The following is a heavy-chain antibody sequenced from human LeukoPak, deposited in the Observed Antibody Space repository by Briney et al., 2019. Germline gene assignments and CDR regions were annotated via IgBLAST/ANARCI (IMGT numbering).Heavy chain of an antibody. CDR3: AKPPRTFYYDILTGPYYFDC. V-gene: IGHV3-30*18. J-gene: IGHJ4*02. CDR2: ISYDGSNK. Sequence: PGGSLRLSCAASGFTFSSYGMHWVRQAPGKGLEWVAVISYDGSNKYYADSVKGRFTISRDNSKNTLYLQMNSLRAEDTAVYYCAKPPRTFYYDILTGPYYFDCWGQGTLVTVSS. D-gene: IGHD3-9*01. CDR1: GFTFSSYG.